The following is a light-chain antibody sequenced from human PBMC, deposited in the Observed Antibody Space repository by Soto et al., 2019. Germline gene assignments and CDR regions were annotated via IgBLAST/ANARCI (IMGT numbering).Light chain of an antibody. CDR1: QSINIY. Sequence: IQMTQSPSSLSASVGDSVTVTCRASQSINIYLNWYQQKPGKDPTLLIYGAASLQSGVPSRFTCGGSPTDFSLTLSSLQPEDFPTYYCQQSYRSPYTFGQATKREIK. CDR3: QQSYRSPYT. J-gene: IGKJ2*01. V-gene: IGKV1-39*01. CDR2: GAA.